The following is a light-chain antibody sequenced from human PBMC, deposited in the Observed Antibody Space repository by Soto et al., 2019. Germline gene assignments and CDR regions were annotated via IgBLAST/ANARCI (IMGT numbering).Light chain of an antibody. J-gene: IGKJ5*01. CDR1: QSVDNNY. CDR2: AAS. V-gene: IGKV3-20*01. CDR3: QQYGSSPIT. Sequence: EVALTQSPDTLSLSPGDRVTLSCRAGQSVDNNYLAWYQQKPGQAPRLLIYAASTRATGIPDGFSGGGSGTDFTLTISRLEPEDFAVYYCQQYGSSPITFGQGTRLEIK.